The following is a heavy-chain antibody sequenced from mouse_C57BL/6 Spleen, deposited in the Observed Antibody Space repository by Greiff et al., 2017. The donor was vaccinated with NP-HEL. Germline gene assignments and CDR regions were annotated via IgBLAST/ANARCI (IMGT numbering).Heavy chain of an antibody. CDR2: IDPSDSYT. V-gene: IGHV1-69*01. CDR1: GYSFTSYW. Sequence: QVQLQQPGAELVMPGASVKLSCKASGYSFTSYWMHWVKQRPGQGLEWIGEIDPSDSYTNYNQKFKGKSTLTVDKSSSTAYMQLSSLTSEDSAVYYGARGEYEVGRVYFDVWGTGTTVTVSS. D-gene: IGHD2-14*01. CDR3: ARGEYEVGRVYFDV. J-gene: IGHJ1*03.